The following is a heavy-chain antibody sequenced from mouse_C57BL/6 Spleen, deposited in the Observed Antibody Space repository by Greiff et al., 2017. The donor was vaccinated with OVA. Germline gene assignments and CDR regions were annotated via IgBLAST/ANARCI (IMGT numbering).Heavy chain of an antibody. CDR1: GYTFTDYY. CDR3: ARTPSYYSNSHYAMDY. D-gene: IGHD2-5*01. J-gene: IGHJ4*01. CDR2: IGPGSGST. V-gene: IGHV1-77*01. Sequence: VQLVESGAELVKPGASVKISCKASGYTFTDYYINWVKQRPGQGLEWIGKIGPGSGSTYYNEKFKGKATLTADKSSSTAYMQLSSLTSEDSAVYFCARTPSYYSNSHYAMDYWGQGTSVTVSS.